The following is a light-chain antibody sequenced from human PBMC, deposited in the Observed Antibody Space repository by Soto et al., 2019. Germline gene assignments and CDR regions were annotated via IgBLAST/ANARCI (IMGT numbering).Light chain of an antibody. Sequence: ALTQPASVSGSPGQSITISCTGSSSDVGGYDYVSWYQQHPGKAPKLVLYGVNNRPSGVSNRFSGSKSGNTASLTISGLQAEDEAEYYCSSSTTSITHHVFGAGTKVTVL. CDR2: GVN. V-gene: IGLV2-14*01. CDR3: SSSTTSITHHV. CDR1: SSDVGGYDY. J-gene: IGLJ1*01.